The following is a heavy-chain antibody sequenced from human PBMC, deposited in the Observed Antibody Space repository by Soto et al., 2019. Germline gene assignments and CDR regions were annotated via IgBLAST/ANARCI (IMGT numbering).Heavy chain of an antibody. V-gene: IGHV1-69*13. CDR3: AREEQLYDYDSSGYFDY. CDR1: GCTFSSYA. D-gene: IGHD3-22*01. J-gene: IGHJ4*02. Sequence: SVKVSCKASGCTFSSYAISWVRQAPGQGLEWMGGIIPIFGTANYAQKFQGRVTITADESTSTAYMELSSLRSEDTAVYYCAREEQLYDYDSSGYFDYWGQGTLVTVSS. CDR2: IIPIFGTA.